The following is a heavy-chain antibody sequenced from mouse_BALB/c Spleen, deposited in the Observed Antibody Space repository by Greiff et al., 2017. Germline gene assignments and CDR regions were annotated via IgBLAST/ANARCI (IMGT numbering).Heavy chain of an antibody. CDR2: INPYNGGT. V-gene: IGHV1-18*01. CDR3: ARATMSTTDSFYAMDY. D-gene: IGHD2-4*01. J-gene: IGHJ4*01. Sequence: EVQLQQSGPELVKPGASMKISCKASGYSFTGYTMNWVQQSHGKNLEWIGLINPYNGGTSYNQKFKGKATLTVDKSSSTAYMELLSLTSEDSAVYCGARATMSTTDSFYAMDYWGQGTSVTVSA. CDR1: GYSFTGYT.